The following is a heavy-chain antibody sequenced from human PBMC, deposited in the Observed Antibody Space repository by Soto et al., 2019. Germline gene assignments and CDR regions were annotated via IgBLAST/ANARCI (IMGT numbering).Heavy chain of an antibody. CDR2: TYYRSKWNN. D-gene: IGHD2-15*01. Sequence: QVQLQQSGPALVKPSQTLSLTCAISGDSVSSNSAAWNWIRQSPSRGLEWVGRTYYRSKWNNEYAVSVKSRITINPAISKNQFTLQLNSVTPEDTGVYYCARDGAEQLLTPFHQWGQGTLVTVSS. CDR3: ARDGAEQLLTPFHQ. V-gene: IGHV6-1*01. J-gene: IGHJ4*02. CDR1: GDSVSSNSAA.